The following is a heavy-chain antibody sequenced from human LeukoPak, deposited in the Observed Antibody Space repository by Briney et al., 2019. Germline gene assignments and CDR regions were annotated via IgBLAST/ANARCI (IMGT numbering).Heavy chain of an antibody. D-gene: IGHD3-9*01. J-gene: IGHJ5*02. CDR1: GYSISSGYY. CDR2: IYHSGST. CDR3: ARGSLYDILTGYRNWFDP. Sequence: KPSETLSLTCAVSGYSISSGYYWGWIRQPPGKGLEWIGSIYHSGSTNYNPSLKSRVTISVDTSKNQFSLKLSSVTAADTAVYYCARGSLYDILTGYRNWFDPWGQGTLVTVSS. V-gene: IGHV4-38-2*01.